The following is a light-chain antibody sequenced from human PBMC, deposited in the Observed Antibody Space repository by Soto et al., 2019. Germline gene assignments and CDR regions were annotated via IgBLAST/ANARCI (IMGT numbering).Light chain of an antibody. J-gene: IGLJ2*01. CDR3: PSYAGAVV. V-gene: IGLV2-23*01. Sequence: QSALTQPASVSGSPGQSITLSCTRTSSGVEIYNLVSWYQHRPGKAPKLIIYEGSQRPSGVSDRFSGSQSGNTASLTISGLRAEDGADYDCPSYAGAVVFGGGTKLTVL. CDR2: EGS. CDR1: SSGVEIYNL.